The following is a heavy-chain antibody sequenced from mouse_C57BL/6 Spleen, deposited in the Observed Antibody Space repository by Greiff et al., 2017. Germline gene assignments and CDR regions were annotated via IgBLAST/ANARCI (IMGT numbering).Heavy chain of an antibody. CDR1: GYTFTDYY. CDR3: ARHYGSSPWYFDV. Sequence: EVQLQQSGPELVKPGASVKISCKASGYTFTDYYMNWVKQSHGKSLEWIGDINPNNGGTSYNQKFKGKATLTVDKSSSTAYMELRSLTSEDSAVYYCARHYGSSPWYFDVWGTGTTVTVSS. D-gene: IGHD1-1*01. CDR2: INPNNGGT. V-gene: IGHV1-26*01. J-gene: IGHJ1*03.